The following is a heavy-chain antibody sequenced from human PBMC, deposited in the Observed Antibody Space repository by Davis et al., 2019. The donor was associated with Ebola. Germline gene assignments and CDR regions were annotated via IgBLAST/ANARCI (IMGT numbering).Heavy chain of an antibody. J-gene: IGHJ6*02. V-gene: IGHV4-4*07. Sequence: PSETLSLTCTVSGGSINNYYWSWIRQPAGKGLEWIGQIYTSGGSNYNPSLKSRATMSVDTSKNQFSLKLTSVTAADTAVYYCARNGSATYYDSRYYGIDVWGHGTTVTVSS. CDR1: GGSINNYY. D-gene: IGHD3-10*01. CDR2: IYTSGGS. CDR3: ARNGSATYYDSRYYGIDV.